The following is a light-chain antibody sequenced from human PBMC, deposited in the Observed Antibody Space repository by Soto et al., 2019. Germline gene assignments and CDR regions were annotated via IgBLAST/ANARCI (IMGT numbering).Light chain of an antibody. J-gene: IGKJ5*01. CDR2: DAS. Sequence: EIVLTQSPATLSASVGDRVTLTCRASQSLNTRLAWYQQRPGKAPKLLIYDASTLGSGVPSRFSGGGSGTEFTLTISRLEPEDFAVYYCQQYGSSPRTFGQGTRLEIK. CDR3: QQYGSSPRT. CDR1: QSLNTR. V-gene: IGKV1-5*01.